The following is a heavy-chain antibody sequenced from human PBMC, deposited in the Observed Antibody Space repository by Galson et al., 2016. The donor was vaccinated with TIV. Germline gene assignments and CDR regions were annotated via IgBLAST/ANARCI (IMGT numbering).Heavy chain of an antibody. CDR2: IDVSGNT. V-gene: IGHV4-4*07. CDR1: GGSIRSQS. D-gene: IGHD3-10*01. CDR3: AREKVWGGREAGSEAFPYSFFMDV. J-gene: IGHJ6*03. Sequence: SLTCTVSGGSIRSQSWSWIRQPAGKGLEWIGRIDVSGNTDYSPSLKSRVTMSQDTSNNQFSIRLISLTAADTAVYYCAREKVWGGREAGSEAFPYSFFMDVWGKGTTVTISS.